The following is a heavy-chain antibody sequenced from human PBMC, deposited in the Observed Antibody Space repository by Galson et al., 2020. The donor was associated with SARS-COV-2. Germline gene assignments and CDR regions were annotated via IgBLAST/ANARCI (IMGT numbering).Heavy chain of an antibody. Sequence: KISCKASGGTFSSYAISWVRQAPGQGLEWMGGIIPIFGTANYAQKFQGRVTITADESTSTAYMELSSLRSEDTAVYYCARDRGYCSSTSCQGSYYYYMDVWGKGTTVTVSS. D-gene: IGHD2-2*01. J-gene: IGHJ6*03. CDR3: ARDRGYCSSTSCQGSYYYYMDV. CDR2: IIPIFGTA. V-gene: IGHV1-69*01. CDR1: GGTFSSYA.